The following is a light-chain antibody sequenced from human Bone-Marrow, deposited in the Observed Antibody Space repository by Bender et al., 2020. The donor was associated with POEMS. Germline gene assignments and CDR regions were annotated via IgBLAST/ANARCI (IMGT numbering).Light chain of an antibody. CDR3: QSADSSGTHIL. J-gene: IGLJ2*01. CDR2: KDS. Sequence: SYELTQPPSVSVSPGQTARITCSGDTLPRQYVYWYQQKPGQAPVLFISKDSERPSGIPERFSGSTSGTTVTLTISGVQAEDEADYYCQSADSSGTHILFGGGTKLTVL. CDR1: TLPRQY. V-gene: IGLV3-25*03.